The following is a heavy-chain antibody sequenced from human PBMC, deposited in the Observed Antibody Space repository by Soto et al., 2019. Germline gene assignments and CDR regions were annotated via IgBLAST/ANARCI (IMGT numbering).Heavy chain of an antibody. CDR3: ARRAVAGGGSRWGAYSYYYMDV. CDR1: GGSISSSSYY. V-gene: IGHV4-39*01. CDR2: IYYSGST. J-gene: IGHJ6*03. D-gene: IGHD6-19*01. Sequence: QLQLQESGPGLVKPSETLSLTCTVSGGSISSSSYYWGWIRQPPGKGLEWIGSIYYSGSTYYNPSLKSRVPISVDTSKNQFSLKLSSVTAADTAVYYCARRAVAGGGSRWGAYSYYYMDVWGKGTTVTVSS.